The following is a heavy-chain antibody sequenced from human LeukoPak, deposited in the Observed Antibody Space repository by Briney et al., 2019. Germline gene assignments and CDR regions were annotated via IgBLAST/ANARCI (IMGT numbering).Heavy chain of an antibody. CDR2: PNPNSGNT. CDR1: GYTFTSYD. J-gene: IGHJ6*03. CDR3: ARAPTWSSTCYSYYYMDV. V-gene: IGHV1-8*01. Sequence: ASVKVSCKASGYTFTSYDINWVRQATGQGLEWMGWPNPNSGNTGYAQNFQGRLTMTRNTSISTAYMEVSSLRSEDTAVYYCARAPTWSSTCYSYYYMDVWGKGTTVTISS. D-gene: IGHD3-3*01.